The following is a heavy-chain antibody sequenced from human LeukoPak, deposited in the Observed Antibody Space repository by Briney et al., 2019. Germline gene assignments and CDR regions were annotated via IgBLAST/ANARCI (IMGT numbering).Heavy chain of an antibody. CDR3: ARGYGHTYYDILTGYYP. CDR1: GGSLSGYY. CDR2: INHSGST. Sequence: SETLSLTRAVYGGSLSGYYWSWIRHPPGKGLEWIGQINHSGSTNYNPSLKRRVTISLDTSKNQFAVKMSYVAAADTAVYYCARGYGHTYYDILTGYYPWRQGTLVSV. J-gene: IGHJ5*02. D-gene: IGHD3-9*01. V-gene: IGHV4-34*01.